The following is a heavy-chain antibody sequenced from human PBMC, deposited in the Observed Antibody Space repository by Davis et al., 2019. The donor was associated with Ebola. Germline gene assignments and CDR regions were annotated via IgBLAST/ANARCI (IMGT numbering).Heavy chain of an antibody. V-gene: IGHV3-30*04. D-gene: IGHD4-11*01. CDR2: IWYDGSNQ. Sequence: GESLKISCAASGFTFSSYAMHWVRQAPGKGLEWVAVIWYDGSNQYYGDSVKGRFTISRDNSKNALYLQMNSLRPEDTAVYYCARDSDDYSFDYWGQGTLVTVSS. CDR1: GFTFSSYA. CDR3: ARDSDDYSFDY. J-gene: IGHJ4*02.